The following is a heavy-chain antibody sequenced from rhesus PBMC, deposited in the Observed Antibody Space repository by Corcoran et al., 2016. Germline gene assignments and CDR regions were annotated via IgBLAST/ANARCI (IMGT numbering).Heavy chain of an antibody. V-gene: IGHV4-65*01. CDR3: ARGSYYRGSSDY. D-gene: IGHD3-16*01. Sequence: QVQLQESGPGLVKPSETLSLPCAVSGGSISSSNWWSWIRQPPGKGLEWIGYLRGNSGSTYYNHPLKSRVIISTGTSKNQFALKLSCVTAADTAVYYCARGSYYRGSSDYWGQGVLVTVSS. CDR2: LRGNSGST. CDR1: GGSISSSNW. J-gene: IGHJ4*01.